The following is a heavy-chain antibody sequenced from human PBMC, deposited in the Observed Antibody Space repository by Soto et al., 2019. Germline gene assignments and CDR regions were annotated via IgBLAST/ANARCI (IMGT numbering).Heavy chain of an antibody. V-gene: IGHV4-61*01. J-gene: IGHJ4*02. CDR3: PRPIRDSDHRPLLDI. D-gene: IGHD3-22*01. CDR1: GDSVTNRIYY. Sequence: PSETLSLTCNVSGDSVTNRIYYWSWIRQPPGKRLQWLGYIYHTGTADYNPSLKSRLTMSVDTAKNQFSLHLTSVTAADTAIYYSPRPIRDSDHRPLLDIWGQGTLVTVSS. CDR2: IYHTGTA.